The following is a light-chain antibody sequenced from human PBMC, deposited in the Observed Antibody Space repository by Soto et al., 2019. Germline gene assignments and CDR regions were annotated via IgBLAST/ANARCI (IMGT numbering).Light chain of an antibody. CDR3: QAIGT. J-gene: IGKJ5*01. CDR1: QSVSSN. V-gene: IGKV3-15*01. Sequence: EIVMTQSPATPSVSPGERATLSCRASQSVSSNLAWYQQKPGQAPRLLIYGASTRATGIPARFSGSGSGTEFTLTISSLQSEDFAVYYCQAIGTFGQGTRLEIK. CDR2: GAS.